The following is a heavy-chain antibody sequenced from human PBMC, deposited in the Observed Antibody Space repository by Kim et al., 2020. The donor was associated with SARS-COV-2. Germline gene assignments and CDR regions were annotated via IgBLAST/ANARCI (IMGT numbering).Heavy chain of an antibody. CDR3: AKQQQQLAFDY. CDR1: GFSFGDYA. J-gene: IGHJ4*02. CDR2: ISWNTNSI. V-gene: IGHV3-9*01. D-gene: IGHD6-13*01. Sequence: GGSLRPSCAASGFSFGDYAMHWVRQAPGKGLEWVSSISWNTNSIAYAASVKGRFTISRDNAKKSLDLQMNSLRPEDTAFYYCAKQQQQLAFDYWGQGTLV.